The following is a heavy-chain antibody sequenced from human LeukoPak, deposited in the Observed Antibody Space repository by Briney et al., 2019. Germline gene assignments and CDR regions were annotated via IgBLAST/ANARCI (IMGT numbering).Heavy chain of an antibody. V-gene: IGHV3-74*01. CDR3: ARAPSEIGGYYPEYFRH. CDR1: GFTFSNYW. Sequence: GGSLRLSCAAAGFTFSNYWMHWVRQAPGKGLVWVSRVKSDGRTNYADSVKGRFTISRDNAKNTVSLQMNSLRAEDTGVYYCARAPSEIGGYYPEYFRHWGQGTLVTVSS. D-gene: IGHD3-22*01. J-gene: IGHJ1*01. CDR2: VKSDGRT.